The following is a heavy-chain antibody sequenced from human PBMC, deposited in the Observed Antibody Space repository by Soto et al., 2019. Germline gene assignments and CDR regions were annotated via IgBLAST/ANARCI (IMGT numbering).Heavy chain of an antibody. CDR3: ARGYYFDY. Sequence: SETLSLTCAVYGGSFSGFYWSWIRQPPGKGLEWIGEINHSGSTNYNPSLKSRVTISVDTSKNQFSLKLSSVTAADTAVYYCARGYYFDYWGQGTLVTVSS. CDR1: GGSFSGFY. J-gene: IGHJ4*02. CDR2: INHSGST. V-gene: IGHV4-34*01.